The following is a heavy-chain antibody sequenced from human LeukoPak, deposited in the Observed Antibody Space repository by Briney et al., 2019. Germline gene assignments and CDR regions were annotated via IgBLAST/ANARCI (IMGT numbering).Heavy chain of an antibody. J-gene: IGHJ4*02. CDR1: GFTFSSYA. V-gene: IGHV3-23*01. D-gene: IGHD6-19*01. CDR3: AKAAYSSGWYEGAWYFDY. Sequence: GGSLRLSCAASGFTFSSYAMSWVRQAPGKGVGWGSAISGSGGSTYYADSVKGRFTISRDNSKNTLYLQMNSLRAEDTAVYYCAKAAYSSGWYEGAWYFDYWGQGTLVTVSS. CDR2: ISGSGGST.